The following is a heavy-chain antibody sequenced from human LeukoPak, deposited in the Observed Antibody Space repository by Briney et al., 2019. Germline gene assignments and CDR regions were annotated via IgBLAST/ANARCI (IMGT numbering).Heavy chain of an antibody. J-gene: IGHJ6*03. CDR1: GFTFNNYA. Sequence: PGGSLRLSCAASGFTFNNYAMTWVRQVPGKGLEWVSVIYSGGSTFYADSVKGRFTISRDNSKNTVYLQMNSLRTEDTAVYYCARTIAMVRGVITVYYYYMDVWGKGTTVTVSS. V-gene: IGHV3-66*02. CDR3: ARTIAMVRGVITVYYYYMDV. CDR2: IYSGGST. D-gene: IGHD3-10*01.